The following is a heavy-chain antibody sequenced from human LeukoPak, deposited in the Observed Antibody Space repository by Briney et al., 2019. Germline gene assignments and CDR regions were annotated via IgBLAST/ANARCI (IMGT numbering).Heavy chain of an antibody. V-gene: IGHV3-21*01. D-gene: IGHD2-2*01. CDR1: GFTFSSYS. Sequence: GGSLRLSCAASGFTFSSYSMNWVRQAPGKGLEWVSSISSSSSYIYYADSVKGRFTISRDNAKNSLYLQMNSLRAEDTAVYYCARAPNQLLSQYFQHWGQGTLVTVSS. CDR2: ISSSSSYI. J-gene: IGHJ1*01. CDR3: ARAPNQLLSQYFQH.